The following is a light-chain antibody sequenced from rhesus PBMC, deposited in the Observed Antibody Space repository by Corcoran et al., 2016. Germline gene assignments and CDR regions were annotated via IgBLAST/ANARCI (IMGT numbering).Light chain of an antibody. CDR3: QQSSSSPFT. CDR1: RSISSW. V-gene: IGKV1-22*01. J-gene: IGKJ3*01. Sequence: DIQMTQSPSSLSTSVGDTVTIACRASRSISSWLAWYLQKPWKAPKLLIYKASSLKSGVPSRFRGVGSGTEFTLPISILQSEAFATYSCQQSSSSPFTFGPGTKLDIK. CDR2: KAS.